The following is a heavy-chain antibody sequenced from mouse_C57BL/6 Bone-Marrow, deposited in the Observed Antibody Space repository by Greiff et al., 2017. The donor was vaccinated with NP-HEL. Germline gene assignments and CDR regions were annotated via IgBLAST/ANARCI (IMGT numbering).Heavy chain of an antibody. CDR3: AREGYY. D-gene: IGHD3-3*01. V-gene: IGHV1-64*01. CDR1: GYTFTSYW. Sequence: QVHVKQSGAELVKPGASVKLSCKASGYTFTSYWMHWVKQRPGQGLEWIGMIHPNSGSTNYNEKSKSKATLTVDKSSSTAYMQLSSLTSEDSAVYYCAREGYYWGQGTTLTVSS. CDR2: IHPNSGST. J-gene: IGHJ2*01.